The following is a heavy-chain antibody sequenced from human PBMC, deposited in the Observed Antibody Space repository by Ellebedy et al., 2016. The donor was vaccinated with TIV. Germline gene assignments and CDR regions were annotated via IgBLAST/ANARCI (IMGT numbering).Heavy chain of an antibody. V-gene: IGHV3-74*01. D-gene: IGHD5-18*01. J-gene: IGHJ4*02. CDR1: GFTFSSYW. CDR3: AKIQLWLPGTQDLDY. Sequence: GESLKISCAASGFTFSSYWMSWVRQAPGKGLVWVSRINSDGSSTSYADSVKGRFTISRDNAKNTLYLQMNSLRAEDTAVYYCAKIQLWLPGTQDLDYWGQGTLVTVSS. CDR2: INSDGSST.